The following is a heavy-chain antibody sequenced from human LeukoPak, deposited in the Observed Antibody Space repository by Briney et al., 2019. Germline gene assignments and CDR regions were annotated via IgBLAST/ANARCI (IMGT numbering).Heavy chain of an antibody. Sequence: GGSLRLSCAASGFTVSSNYMSWVRQAPGKGLEWVSVIYSGGSTYYADSVKGRFTISRDNSKNTLYLQMNSLRAEDTAVYYCARDRAAAGTQYHYGMDVWGQGTTVTVSS. V-gene: IGHV3-53*01. CDR1: GFTVSSNY. CDR3: ARDRAAAGTQYHYGMDV. CDR2: IYSGGST. D-gene: IGHD6-13*01. J-gene: IGHJ6*02.